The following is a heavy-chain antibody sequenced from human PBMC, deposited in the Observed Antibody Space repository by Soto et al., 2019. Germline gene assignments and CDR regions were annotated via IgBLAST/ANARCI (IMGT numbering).Heavy chain of an antibody. CDR2: ISSSSSYI. J-gene: IGHJ5*02. CDR1: GFTFSSYS. V-gene: IGHV3-21*01. CDR3: ARDGWFGGGGGADWFDP. Sequence: EVQLVESGGGLVKPGGSLRLSCAASGFTFSSYSMNWVRQAPGKGLEWVSSISSSSSYIYYADSVKGRFTISRDNAKNSLYLQMNSLRAEDTAVYYCARDGWFGGGGGADWFDPWGQGTLVTVSS. D-gene: IGHD3-10*01.